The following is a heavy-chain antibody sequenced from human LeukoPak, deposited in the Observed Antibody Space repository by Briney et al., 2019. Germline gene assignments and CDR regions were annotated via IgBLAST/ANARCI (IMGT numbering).Heavy chain of an antibody. CDR2: ISSSSYYI. CDR3: ARDPPLVSGPVYYYYYMDV. J-gene: IGHJ6*03. CDR1: GFTFSHYN. D-gene: IGHD5/OR15-5a*01. Sequence: GGSLRLSCAASGFTFSHYNMNWVRQAPGKGLEWVSSISSSSYYIYYTDSVKGRFTISRDNAKNSLHLQMNSLRAEDTAVYYCARDPPLVSGPVYYYYYMDVWGKGTTVTVSS. V-gene: IGHV3-21*01.